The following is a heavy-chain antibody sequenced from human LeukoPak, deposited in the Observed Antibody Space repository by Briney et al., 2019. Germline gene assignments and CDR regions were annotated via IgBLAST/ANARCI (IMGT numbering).Heavy chain of an antibody. J-gene: IGHJ4*02. CDR1: GGSFSGYY. D-gene: IGHD1-26*01. V-gene: IGHV4-34*01. Sequence: PSETLSLTCAVYGGSFSGYYWSWIRQPPGKGLEWIGEINHSGSTNYNPSLKSRVTISVDTSKNQFSLKLGSVTAADTAVYYCARGVGASYDWGQGTLVTVSS. CDR2: INHSGST. CDR3: ARGVGASYD.